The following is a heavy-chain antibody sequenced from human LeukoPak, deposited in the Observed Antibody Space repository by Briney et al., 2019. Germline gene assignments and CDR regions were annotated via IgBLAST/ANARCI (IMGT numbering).Heavy chain of an antibody. J-gene: IGHJ4*02. CDR3: YVVVVAAGFDY. CDR1: GYTFTSYY. Sequence: ASVKVSCKASGYTFTSYYMHWVRQAPGQGLEWMGIINPSGGSTSYAQKFQGRVTMTRDTSTSTVYMELSSLRSEDTAVNYCYVVVVAAGFDYWGQGTLVTVSS. V-gene: IGHV1-46*01. D-gene: IGHD2-15*01. CDR2: INPSGGST.